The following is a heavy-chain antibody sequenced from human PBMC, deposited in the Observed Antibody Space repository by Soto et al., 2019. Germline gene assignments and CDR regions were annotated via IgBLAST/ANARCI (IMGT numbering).Heavy chain of an antibody. Sequence: EVQVVESGGGLVKPGESLRLSCAASGFTFSNAWMSWVRQAPGKGLEWVGRIKRKVDGETTDHAAPVKGRFAISRDDSKNTLYLQMNNLKTEDTAVYYCATAFLVVAATGRYYFGLDVWGQGTTVTVSS. CDR1: GFTFSNAW. J-gene: IGHJ6*02. CDR3: ATAFLVVAATGRYYFGLDV. V-gene: IGHV3-15*01. CDR2: IKRKVDGETT. D-gene: IGHD2-15*01.